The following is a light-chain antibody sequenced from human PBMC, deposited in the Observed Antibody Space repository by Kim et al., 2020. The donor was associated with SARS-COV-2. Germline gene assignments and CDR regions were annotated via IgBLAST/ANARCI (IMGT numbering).Light chain of an antibody. CDR1: QAVSNTY. Sequence: SPGDRATLSCGASQAVSNTYLGLCQQQPGLAPRLLIYVPSGRATGIPDRFSGSGSGTDFTLTISRLEPEDFAVYYCQQYGTASITFGQGTRLEIK. J-gene: IGKJ5*01. CDR3: QQYGTASIT. V-gene: IGKV3D-20*01. CDR2: VPS.